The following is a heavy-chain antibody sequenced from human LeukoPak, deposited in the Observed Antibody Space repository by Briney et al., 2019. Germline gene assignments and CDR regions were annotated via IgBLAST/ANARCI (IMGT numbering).Heavy chain of an antibody. CDR2: INPNSGGT. J-gene: IGHJ4*02. CDR1: GYTFTGNY. Sequence: ASVKVSCKASGYTFTGNYMHWARQAPGQGLEWMGWINPNSGGTNYAQKFQGRVTMTRDTSISTAYMELSRLRSDDTAVYYCARVVRLSGYGHLDYWGQGTLVTVSS. D-gene: IGHD5-12*01. CDR3: ARVVRLSGYGHLDY. V-gene: IGHV1-2*02.